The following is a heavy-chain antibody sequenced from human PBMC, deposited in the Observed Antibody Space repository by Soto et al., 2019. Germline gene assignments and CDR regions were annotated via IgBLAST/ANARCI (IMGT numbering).Heavy chain of an antibody. CDR3: ARGSPTAYAFDI. J-gene: IGHJ3*02. V-gene: IGHV3-30-3*01. D-gene: IGHD1-1*01. Sequence: LRLSCAASGFTFISYAMHWVRQAPGKGLEWVAVISYDGSNKYYADSVKGRFTISRDNSKNTLYLQMNSLRAEDTAVYYCARGSPTAYAFDIWGQGTMVTV. CDR2: ISYDGSNK. CDR1: GFTFISYA.